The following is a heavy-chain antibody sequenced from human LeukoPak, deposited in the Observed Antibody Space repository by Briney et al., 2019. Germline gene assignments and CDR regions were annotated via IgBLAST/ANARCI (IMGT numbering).Heavy chain of an antibody. V-gene: IGHV3-23*01. D-gene: IGHD2-8*02. Sequence: GGSLRLSCEASGFTFSSYSMAWVRQAPVKGLEWVSSIFPSGGEIHYADSVRGRFTISRDNSKSTLSLQMNSLRAEDTAIYYCATYRQVLLPFESWGQGTLVTVSS. CDR3: ATYRQVLLPFES. CDR1: GFTFSSYS. CDR2: IFPSGGEI. J-gene: IGHJ4*02.